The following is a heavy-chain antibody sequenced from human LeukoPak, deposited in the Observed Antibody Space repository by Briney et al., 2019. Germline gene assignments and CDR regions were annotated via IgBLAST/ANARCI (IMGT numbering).Heavy chain of an antibody. J-gene: IGHJ4*02. Sequence: GGSLRLSCAASGFTFSDFWMHWVRQAPGKGLEWVSAITASGSSAYYTDSVKGRFTVSRDNSKNTLYLQMNSLGAEDTAVYYCAREDSSGYFYDYFDYWGQGTLVTVSS. D-gene: IGHD3-22*01. V-gene: IGHV3-23*01. CDR2: ITASGSSA. CDR1: GFTFSDFW. CDR3: AREDSSGYFYDYFDY.